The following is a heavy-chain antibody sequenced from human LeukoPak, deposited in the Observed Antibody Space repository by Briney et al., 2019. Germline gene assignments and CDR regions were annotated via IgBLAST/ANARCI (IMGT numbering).Heavy chain of an antibody. D-gene: IGHD5-24*01. CDR2: TYYRSKWYN. J-gene: IGHJ4*02. CDR3: ARGSGDGYNYYYFDY. CDR1: GDSVSTSSAA. V-gene: IGHV6-1*01. Sequence: SQTLPLTCAISGDSVSTSSAAWNWIRQSPSRGLQWLGRTYYRSKWYNDYALSLKSRIAINPDTSKNQFSLQLNSVTPEDTAVYYCARGSGDGYNYYYFDYWGQGTLVTVSS.